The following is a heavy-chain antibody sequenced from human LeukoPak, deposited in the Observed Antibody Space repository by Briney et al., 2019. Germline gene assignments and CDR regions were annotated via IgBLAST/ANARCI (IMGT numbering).Heavy chain of an antibody. V-gene: IGHV4-4*07. J-gene: IGHJ6*03. CDR2: IYTSGST. D-gene: IGHD4-17*01. Sequence: SETLCLTCTVSGGSISSYYWSWIRQPAGKGLEWIGRIYTSGSTNYNPSLKSRVTMSVDTSKNQFSQKLSSVTAADTAVYYCAREDYGDDYYYYMDVWGKGTTVTVSS. CDR3: AREDYGDDYYYYMDV. CDR1: GGSISSYY.